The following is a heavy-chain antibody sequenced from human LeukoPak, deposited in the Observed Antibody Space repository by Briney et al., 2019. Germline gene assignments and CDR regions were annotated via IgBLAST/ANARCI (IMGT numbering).Heavy chain of an antibody. CDR3: AKSTGIVVVPAAIMDY. CDR1: GFTFSSYS. D-gene: IGHD2-2*02. CDR2: ISSSSSYI. V-gene: IGHV3-21*04. J-gene: IGHJ4*02. Sequence: GGSLRLSCAASGFTFSSYSMNWVRQAPGKGLEWVSSISSSSSYIYYADSVKGRFTISRDNSKNTLYLQMNSLRAEDTAVYYCAKSTGIVVVPAAIMDYWGQGTLVTVSS.